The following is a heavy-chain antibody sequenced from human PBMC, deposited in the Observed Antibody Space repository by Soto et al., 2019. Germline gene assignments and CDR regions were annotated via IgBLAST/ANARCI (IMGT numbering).Heavy chain of an antibody. J-gene: IGHJ4*02. CDR1: GYTFTGRY. D-gene: IGHD6-6*01. Sequence: XSLRVSCNGSGYTFTGRYIHWVRQAPGQGLEWMGWINPASGGATYAQKFQGRVSLTRDTSNSIAYMELSSLRSDDTAVYFCARDLGGSSSYLGYWGQGPPATVSS. V-gene: IGHV1-2*02. CDR3: ARDLGGSSSYLGY. CDR2: INPASGGA.